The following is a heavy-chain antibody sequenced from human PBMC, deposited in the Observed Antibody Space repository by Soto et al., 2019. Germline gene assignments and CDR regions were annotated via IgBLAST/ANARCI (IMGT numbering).Heavy chain of an antibody. CDR1: GYTFANDY. J-gene: IGHJ4*02. V-gene: IGHV1-46*01. CDR2: IKPSGGAT. D-gene: IGHD3-3*01. CDR3: WRDARSSCGVAQTPFDF. Sequence: QVQLVQSGAEVKEPGASVKVSCKASGYTFANDYIHWVRQVPGQGLEWMGRIKPSGGATLYAQKFQGRVTMTRDTSTNTLYMDLSSLRSDDTAMYYWWRDARSSCGVAQTPFDFWGQGTLVTVSS.